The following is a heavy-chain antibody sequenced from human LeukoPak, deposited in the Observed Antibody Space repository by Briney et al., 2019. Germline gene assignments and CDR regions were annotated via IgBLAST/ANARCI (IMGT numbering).Heavy chain of an antibody. J-gene: IGHJ4*02. Sequence: ASVKVSCKASGYTFISYQMHWVRQAPGQGLEWMGIINPTGGSTSHAQKFQGRVTMTRDTSTSTVYMELSSLRSEDTAVYYCARKGSSSCFDYWGQGTLVTISS. CDR2: INPTGGST. CDR1: GYTFISYQ. V-gene: IGHV1-46*01. D-gene: IGHD6-6*01. CDR3: ARKGSSSCFDY.